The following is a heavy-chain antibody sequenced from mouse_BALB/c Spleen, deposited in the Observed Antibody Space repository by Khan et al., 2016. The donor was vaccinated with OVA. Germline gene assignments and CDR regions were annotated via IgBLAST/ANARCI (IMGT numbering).Heavy chain of an antibody. CDR3: ARPYRYDGRAWFAY. D-gene: IGHD2-14*01. J-gene: IGHJ3*01. CDR2: ITPDSSTI. CDR1: GFDFSRYW. V-gene: IGHV4-1*02. Sequence: EVKLLESGGGLVQPGGSLKLSCAASGFDFSRYWMSWVRQAPGKGLEWIGEITPDSSTINYTPSLKDKFIISRDNAKNTLYLQMSKVRSEDTALYYCARPYRYDGRAWFAYWGQGTLVTVSA.